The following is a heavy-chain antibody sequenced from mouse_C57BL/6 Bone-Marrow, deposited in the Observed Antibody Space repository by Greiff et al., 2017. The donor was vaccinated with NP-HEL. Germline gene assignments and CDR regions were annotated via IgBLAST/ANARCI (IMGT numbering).Heavy chain of an antibody. CDR2: IDPSDSYT. V-gene: IGHV1-50*01. CDR1: GYTFTSYW. J-gene: IGHJ2*01. D-gene: IGHD2-1*01. CDR3: ARYFYYGNYCYFDY. Sequence: QVQLQQPGAELVKPGASVKLSCKASGYTFTSYWMQWVKQRPGQGLEWIGEIDPSDSYTNSNPKFKGKATLTVDTSSRTAYRLLSSVTAEDSAVYYGARYFYYGNYCYFDYWGQGTTLTVSS.